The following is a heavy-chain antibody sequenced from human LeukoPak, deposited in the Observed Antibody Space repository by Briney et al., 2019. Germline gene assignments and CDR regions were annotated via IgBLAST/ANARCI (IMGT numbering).Heavy chain of an antibody. J-gene: IGHJ5*02. CDR3: SRGHYGP. CDR1: GFTFSRDW. V-gene: IGHV3-15*01. CDR2: IKPKTDGGAT. Sequence: PGGSLRLSCAASGFTFSRDWMNWVRQVPGKGLEWVGHIKPKTDGGATDYAALVKDRFTISRDDSKSTLYLQMDSLKMEDTAVYYGSRGHYGPWGQGTLVIVSS. D-gene: IGHD3-10*01.